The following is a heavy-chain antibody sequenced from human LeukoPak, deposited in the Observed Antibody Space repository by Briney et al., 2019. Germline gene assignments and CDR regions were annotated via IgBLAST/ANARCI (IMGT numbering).Heavy chain of an antibody. CDR2: IHSSGST. D-gene: IGHD5-24*01. V-gene: IGHV4-4*07. J-gene: IGHJ5*02. CDR3: ARDKETKRWLQLRWFDP. CDR1: DGYISNYY. Sequence: PSETLSLTCSVSDGYISNYYLSWIRQPAGKRLEWIGRIHSSGSTSYNPSLKSRVTMSIDTSQSQFSLKLSSVTAADTAVYYCARDKETKRWLQLRWFDPWGQGTLVTVSS.